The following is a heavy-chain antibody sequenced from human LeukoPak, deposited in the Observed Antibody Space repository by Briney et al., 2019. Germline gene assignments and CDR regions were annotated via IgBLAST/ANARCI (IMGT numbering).Heavy chain of an antibody. V-gene: IGHV1-8*01. J-gene: IGHJ5*02. CDR3: ARELPVRGVILGSGFDP. CDR2: MNPNNGNT. D-gene: IGHD3-10*01. Sequence: ASVKVSCTASGYTFTSYDINWVRQATGQGLEWMGWMNPNNGNTGYAQKFQGRVTMTRNTSISTAYMELSSLRSEDTAVYYCARELPVRGVILGSGFDPWGQGTLVTVSS. CDR1: GYTFTSYD.